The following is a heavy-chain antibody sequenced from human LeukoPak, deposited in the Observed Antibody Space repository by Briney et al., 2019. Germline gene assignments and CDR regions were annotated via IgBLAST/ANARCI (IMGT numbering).Heavy chain of an antibody. V-gene: IGHV3-20*04. CDR2: INWNGGST. J-gene: IGHJ4*02. CDR1: GFKFDDHG. D-gene: IGHD3-22*01. Sequence: GGSLRLSCAGFGFKFDDHGMIWVRQAPGEGLEWVSGINWNGGSTGYADSVKGRFTISRDNAKNSLYLQMNSLRAEDTALYYCAKGDSSGWYFDYWGQGTLVTVSS. CDR3: AKGDSSGWYFDY.